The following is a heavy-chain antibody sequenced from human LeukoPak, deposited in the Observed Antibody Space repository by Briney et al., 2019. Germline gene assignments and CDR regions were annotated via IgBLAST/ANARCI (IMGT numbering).Heavy chain of an antibody. CDR1: GGSFSGYY. J-gene: IGHJ4*02. CDR3: ARASLSGRYFDY. V-gene: IGHV4-34*01. Sequence: SETLSLTCAVYGGSFSGYYWTWIRQPPGKGLEWIGEIHHSGSTNYNPSLKSRVTISVDTSKNQFSLKLSSVTAADTAVYYCARASLSGRYFDYWGQGTLVTVSS. D-gene: IGHD2/OR15-2a*01. CDR2: IHHSGST.